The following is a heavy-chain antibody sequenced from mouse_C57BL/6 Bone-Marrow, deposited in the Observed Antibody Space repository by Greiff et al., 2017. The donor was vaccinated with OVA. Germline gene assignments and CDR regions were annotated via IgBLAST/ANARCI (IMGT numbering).Heavy chain of an antibody. D-gene: IGHD1-1*01. J-gene: IGHJ2*01. CDR2: IDPSDSYT. CDR3: ANITTVPFDY. Sequence: VQLQQPGAELVKPGASVKLSCKASGYTFTSYWMQWVKQRPGQGLEWIGEIDPSDSYTNYNQKFKGKATLTVDTSSSTAYMQLSRLTSEDSADYYGANITTVPFDYWGQGTTLTVSS. V-gene: IGHV1-50*01. CDR1: GYTFTSYW.